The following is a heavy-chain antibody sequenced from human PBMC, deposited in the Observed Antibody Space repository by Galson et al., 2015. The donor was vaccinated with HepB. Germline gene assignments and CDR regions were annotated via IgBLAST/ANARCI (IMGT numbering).Heavy chain of an antibody. V-gene: IGHV4-59*13. Sequence: SETLSLTCTVSGTSISAYYWSWIRQPPGKGLEWIAYSYHSGLTNYSPSLTGRVTVSLGTSKNQFSLRLTSVTAADTAVYYCARICDIMTSYYPFDSWGQGILVTVSS. D-gene: IGHD3-9*01. CDR2: SYHSGLT. CDR3: ARICDIMTSYYPFDS. CDR1: GTSISAYY. J-gene: IGHJ4*02.